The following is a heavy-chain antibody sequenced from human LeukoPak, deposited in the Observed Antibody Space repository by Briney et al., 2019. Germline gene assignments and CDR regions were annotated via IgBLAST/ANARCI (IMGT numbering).Heavy chain of an antibody. V-gene: IGHV4-59*12. CDR2: IYYLGST. CDR3: ARERDYDFWSGYYNY. CDR1: GGSMNSYY. Sequence: SETLSLTCTVSGGSMNSYYWSWVRQPPGKGLEWIAYIYYLGSTSYSPSLRGRGSISVDTSKNQFSLKLSSVTAADTAVYYCARERDYDFWSGYYNYWGQGTLVTVSS. J-gene: IGHJ4*02. D-gene: IGHD3-3*01.